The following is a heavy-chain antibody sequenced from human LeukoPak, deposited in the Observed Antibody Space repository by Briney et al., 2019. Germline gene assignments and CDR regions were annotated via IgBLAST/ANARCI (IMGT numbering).Heavy chain of an antibody. CDR1: GGSISSSSYY. CDR3: ARGRSQYYDFWSGYYTGILAFDI. CDR2: IYYSGST. Sequence: ASETLSLTCTVSGGSISSSSYYWGWIRQPPGKGLEWIGSIYYSGSTYYNPSLKSRVTISVDTSKNQFSLKLSSVTAADTAVYYCARGRSQYYDFWSGYYTGILAFDIWGQGTMVTVSS. V-gene: IGHV4-39*07. D-gene: IGHD3-3*01. J-gene: IGHJ3*02.